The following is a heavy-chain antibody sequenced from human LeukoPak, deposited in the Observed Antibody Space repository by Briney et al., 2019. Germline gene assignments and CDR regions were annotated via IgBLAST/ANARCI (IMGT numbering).Heavy chain of an antibody. CDR2: IKQDGSEK. CDR1: GFTFSTYW. Sequence: PGRSLRLSCAASGFTFSTYWMSWVRQAPGKGLEWVASIKQDGSEKYYVDSVKGRFTISRDNAKNSVYLQMTSLRAEDTAVYYCATPGSGIWCFDYWGQGTLLTVSS. J-gene: IGHJ4*02. V-gene: IGHV3-7*01. CDR3: ATPGSGIWCFDY. D-gene: IGHD6-13*01.